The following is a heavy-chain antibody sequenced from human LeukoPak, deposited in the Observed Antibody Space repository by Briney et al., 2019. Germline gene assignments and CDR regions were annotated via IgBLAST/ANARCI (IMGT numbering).Heavy chain of an antibody. CDR2: ISAYNGNT. J-gene: IGHJ4*02. CDR1: GYTFSRYG. V-gene: IGHV1-18*01. Sequence: ASVKVSCKASGYTFSRYGISWVRQAPGQGLEWMAWISAYNGNTKYAQKDQGRVTMTTDTSTSTAYMELRSLRSDDTAVYYCARATRELRGSIWGDLDYWGQGTLVTVSS. D-gene: IGHD1-26*01. CDR3: ARATRELRGSIWGDLDY.